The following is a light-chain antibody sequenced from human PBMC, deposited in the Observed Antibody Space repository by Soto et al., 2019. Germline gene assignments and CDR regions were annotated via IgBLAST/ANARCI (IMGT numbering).Light chain of an antibody. J-gene: IGLJ1*01. CDR1: SSDVGRCNY. CDR2: DVS. Sequence: QSVLTRPASVSGSPGQSITISCTGTSSDVGRCNYVSWYQHHPGKAPKLIFYDVSNRPSGVSERFSVSKSGYTASLTISGLQAEDEADYYCNSYTTSSTYVFGTGTKVTV. CDR3: NSYTTSSTYV. V-gene: IGLV2-14*03.